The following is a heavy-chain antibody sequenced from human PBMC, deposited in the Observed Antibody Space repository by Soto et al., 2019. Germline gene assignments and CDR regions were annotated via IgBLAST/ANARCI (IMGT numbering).Heavy chain of an antibody. D-gene: IGHD3-10*01. CDR3: ARHRWFGELSGGFDY. V-gene: IGHV4-39*01. Sequence: QLQLQESGPGLVKPSETLSLTCTVSGGSISSSSYYWGWIRQPPGKGLEWIGSIYYSGSTYYNPSLKSRVTISVDTSKNQFSLKLSSVTAADTAVYYCARHRWFGELSGGFDYWGQGTLVTVSS. CDR2: IYYSGST. J-gene: IGHJ4*02. CDR1: GGSISSSSYY.